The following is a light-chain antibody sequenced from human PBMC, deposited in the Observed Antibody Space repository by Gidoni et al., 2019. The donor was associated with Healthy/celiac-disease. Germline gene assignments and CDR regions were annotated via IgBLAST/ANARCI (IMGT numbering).Light chain of an antibody. CDR3: QQYGSSPIT. CDR2: GAS. V-gene: IGKV3-20*01. J-gene: IGKJ3*01. Sequence: ENVLTQSPGTLSLSPGERATLSCRASQSVSSSYLAWYQQKPGQAPRLLIYGASSRATGIPDRFSGSGSGTDFTLTISRLEPEDFAVYYCQQYGSSPITFXPXTKVDIK. CDR1: QSVSSSY.